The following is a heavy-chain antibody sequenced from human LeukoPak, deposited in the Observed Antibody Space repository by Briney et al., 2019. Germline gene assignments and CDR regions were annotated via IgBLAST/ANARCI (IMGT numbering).Heavy chain of an antibody. J-gene: IGHJ4*02. CDR1: GFTFISYW. D-gene: IGHD3-22*01. CDR2: INSDGSTT. Sequence: GSLRLSCAASGFTFISYWMHWVRQAPGKGLVWVSRINSDGSTTSYAASVKGRFTIPRDTAKNTLYLQMNSLRAEDTAVYYCARGHHYYDSSAYYYWGQGTLVTVSS. CDR3: ARGHHYYDSSAYYY. V-gene: IGHV3-74*01.